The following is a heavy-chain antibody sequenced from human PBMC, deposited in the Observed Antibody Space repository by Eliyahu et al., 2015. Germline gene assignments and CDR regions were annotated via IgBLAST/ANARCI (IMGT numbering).Heavy chain of an antibody. CDR1: GYTLPGDX. Sequence: QVQXVQSGAEVKKPGXSVKVSCXAXGYTLPGDXXHWGXQGPGQGLEWXGRINPNSGGTNYAQKFQGRVTMTRDTSISTAYMELSRLRSDDTAVYYCARETDAFDIWGQGTMVTVSS. J-gene: IGHJ3*02. CDR3: ARETDAFDI. V-gene: IGHV1-2*06. CDR2: INPNSGGT.